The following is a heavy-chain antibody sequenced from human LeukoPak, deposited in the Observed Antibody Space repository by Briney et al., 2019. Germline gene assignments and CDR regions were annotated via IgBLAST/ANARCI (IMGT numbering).Heavy chain of an antibody. CDR2: IGRSGGT. V-gene: IGHV3-23*01. J-gene: IGHJ4*02. Sequence: GGSLRLSCGASGFTFSSFGLSWVRQAPGEGLEWVSTIGRSGGTYYADSVKGRFTISRDNSKSTLSLQMNSLRAEDTAVYYCARGGGELLLDYWGQGTLVTVSS. CDR3: ARGGGELLLDY. D-gene: IGHD1-26*01. CDR1: GFTFSSFG.